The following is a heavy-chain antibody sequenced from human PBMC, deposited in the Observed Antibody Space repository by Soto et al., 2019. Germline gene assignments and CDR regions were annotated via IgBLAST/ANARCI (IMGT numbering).Heavy chain of an antibody. CDR2: ISYDAINT. CDR1: GFSLSNTA. V-gene: IGHV3-64*01. Sequence: EVQLVESGGGLVQPGGSLRLSCAASGFSLSNTAMHWVRQAPGKGLEHVSAISYDAINTYYAKSVRGRFTISRDDSKNTLFLQMGGLRPEDMVVYYCARRAGGERNYYHYYMDVWGKGTTVTVSS. CDR3: ARRAGGERNYYHYYMDV. J-gene: IGHJ6*03. D-gene: IGHD3-10*01.